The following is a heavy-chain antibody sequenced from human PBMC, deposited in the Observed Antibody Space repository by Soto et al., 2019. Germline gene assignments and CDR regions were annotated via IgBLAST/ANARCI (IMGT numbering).Heavy chain of an antibody. Sequence: PSETLSLTSNDSNGSLNFYYWTWILQPPVKEQQRIGNIYYRGTTNYNASLQDPGTTSIDTSKNQFAWSLTSLTAADTAVNYSERVATGVPSWGRGVLVTVSS. V-gene: IGHV4-59*12. CDR2: IYYRGTT. D-gene: IGHD4-4*01. CDR3: ERVATGVPS. J-gene: IGHJ5*02. CDR1: NGSLNFYY.